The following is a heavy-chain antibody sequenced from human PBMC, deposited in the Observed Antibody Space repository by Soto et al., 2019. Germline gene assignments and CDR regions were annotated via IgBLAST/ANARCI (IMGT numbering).Heavy chain of an antibody. CDR3: TQWDGYADV. CDR1: GFTSGT. J-gene: IGHJ6*02. CDR2: ISASSGKI. D-gene: IGHD1-26*01. Sequence: EVLLLESGGGLVQPGGSLRLSCAASGFTSGTTWVRQTPGRGLEWVSGISASSGKIFYAESVRGRFTISKDNSKNTLYLQMDSLRDDDTXIYFCTQWDGYADVWGQGTTVIVSS. V-gene: IGHV3-23*01.